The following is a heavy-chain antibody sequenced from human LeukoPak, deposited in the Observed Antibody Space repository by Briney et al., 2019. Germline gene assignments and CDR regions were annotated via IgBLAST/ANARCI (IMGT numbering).Heavy chain of an antibody. J-gene: IGHJ4*02. D-gene: IGHD5-18*01. Sequence: GESLTISCKVSGFSFSSYWITWVRQMPGKGLEWMGSIDPSDSYINNSPSFQGHVTISADKSISTAYLQWSSLKASDTAIYYCARRANSYGSFDFCGQGTLVTVSS. CDR2: IDPSDSYI. CDR3: ARRANSYGSFDF. CDR1: GFSFSSYW. V-gene: IGHV5-10-1*01.